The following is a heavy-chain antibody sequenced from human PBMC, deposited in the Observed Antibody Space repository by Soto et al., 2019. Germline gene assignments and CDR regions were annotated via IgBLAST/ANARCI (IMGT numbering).Heavy chain of an antibody. CDR1: GGTFSSYT. V-gene: IGHV1-69*04. CDR3: ARDPGATIYDYSNYVDY. D-gene: IGHD4-4*01. J-gene: IGHJ4*02. Sequence: GASVKVSCKASGGTFSSYTISWVRQAPGQGLEWMGRIIPILGIANYAQKFQGRVTITADKSTSTAYMELSSLRSEDTAVYYCARDPGATIYDYSNYVDYWGQGTLVTVSS. CDR2: IIPILGIA.